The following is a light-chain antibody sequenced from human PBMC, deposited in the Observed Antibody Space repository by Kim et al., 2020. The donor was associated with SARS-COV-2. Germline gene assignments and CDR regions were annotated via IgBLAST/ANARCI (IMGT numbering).Light chain of an antibody. J-gene: IGKJ2*01. CDR1: ENIGTW. CDR3: QHYSRFPYA. CDR2: LAS. Sequence: ASVGDRVTITCRASENIGTWLAWYQQKPGRAPSLLIYLASTLESGVPSRFSGTGSGTEFSLSITSLQPDDFATYYCQHYSRFPYAFGQGTKLEI. V-gene: IGKV1-5*03.